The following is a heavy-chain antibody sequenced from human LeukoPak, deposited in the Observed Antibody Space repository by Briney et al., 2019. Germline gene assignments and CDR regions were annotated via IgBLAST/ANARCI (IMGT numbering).Heavy chain of an antibody. J-gene: IGHJ4*02. CDR2: ISSSSSTI. Sequence: GGSLRLSCAASGFTFSRYSMCWVRQAPGRGLGWGSYISSSSSTIDYADSVKGRFTISRDNTKNSLYPQMSSLSAEDTAVYYCARDLAVVTIFDSWGQGTLVTVSS. D-gene: IGHD4-23*01. CDR3: ARDLAVVTIFDS. CDR1: GFTFSRYS. V-gene: IGHV3-48*04.